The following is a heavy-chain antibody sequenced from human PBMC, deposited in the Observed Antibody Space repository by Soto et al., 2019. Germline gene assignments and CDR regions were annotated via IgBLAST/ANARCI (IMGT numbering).Heavy chain of an antibody. Sequence: QVQLVQSGAEVKKPGASVKVSCKASGYIFTAYSMHWVRQAPGQGLELMCVVNPSGGSTNYAQKFQGRITMTMDTSTSTVYMDLSSLTSEDTAVYYCAREENCSDGICYSEYFQRWGQGTLVTVSS. V-gene: IGHV1-46*01. CDR1: GYIFTAYS. J-gene: IGHJ1*01. D-gene: IGHD2-15*01. CDR2: VNPSGGST. CDR3: AREENCSDGICYSEYFQR.